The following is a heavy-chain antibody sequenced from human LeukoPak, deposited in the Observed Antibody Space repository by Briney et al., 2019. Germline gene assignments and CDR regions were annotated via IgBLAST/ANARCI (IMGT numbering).Heavy chain of an antibody. Sequence: ASVKVSCKASGYTFSSYAISWVRQAPGQGLEWMGRIIPIFGTANYAQKFQGRVTITTDESTSTAYMELSSLRSEDTAVYYCARLVDYYGSGTLDYWGQGTLVTVSS. CDR3: ARLVDYYGSGTLDY. CDR1: GYTFSSYA. J-gene: IGHJ4*02. D-gene: IGHD3-10*01. V-gene: IGHV1-69*05. CDR2: IIPIFGTA.